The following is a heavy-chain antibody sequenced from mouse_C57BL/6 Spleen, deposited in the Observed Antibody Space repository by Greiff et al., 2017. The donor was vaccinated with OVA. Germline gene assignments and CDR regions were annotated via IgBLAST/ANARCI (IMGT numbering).Heavy chain of an antibody. V-gene: IGHV5-17*01. J-gene: IGHJ2*01. CDR3: TRKGLLRYYFDY. D-gene: IGHD1-1*01. Sequence: EVKVVESGGGLVKPGGSLKLSCAASGFTFSDYGMHWVRQAPEKGLEWVAYISSGSSTIYYADTVKGRFTISRDNAKNTLFLQMTSLRSEDTAVYYCTRKGLLRYYFDYWGQGTTLTVSS. CDR1: GFTFSDYG. CDR2: ISSGSSTI.